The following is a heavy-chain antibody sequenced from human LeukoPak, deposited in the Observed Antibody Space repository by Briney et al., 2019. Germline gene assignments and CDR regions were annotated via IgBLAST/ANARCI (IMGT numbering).Heavy chain of an antibody. Sequence: GASVKVSCKVSGYTLTELSMHWVRQAPGKGLEWMGGFDPEDGETIYAQKFQGRVTMTEDTSTDTAYMELSSLRSEDTAVYYCATVRVTMVRGVILFVGMDVWGQGTTVTVSS. CDR1: GYTLTELS. CDR2: FDPEDGET. D-gene: IGHD3-10*01. V-gene: IGHV1-24*01. J-gene: IGHJ6*02. CDR3: ATVRVTMVRGVILFVGMDV.